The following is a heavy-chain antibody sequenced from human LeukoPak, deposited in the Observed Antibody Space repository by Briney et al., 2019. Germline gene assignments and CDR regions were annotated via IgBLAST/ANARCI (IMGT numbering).Heavy chain of an antibody. J-gene: IGHJ4*02. V-gene: IGHV3-21*01. D-gene: IGHD2-15*01. CDR2: ISSSSSYI. CDR3: ARHVEYCIGGSCLSVSYFDL. Sequence: VPESSEKELEWVSSISSSSSYINYVDSVKGRFTISRDNAKNLLYLQMNSLRDEDTAVYYCARHVEYCIGGSCLSVSYFDLWGQGTLV.